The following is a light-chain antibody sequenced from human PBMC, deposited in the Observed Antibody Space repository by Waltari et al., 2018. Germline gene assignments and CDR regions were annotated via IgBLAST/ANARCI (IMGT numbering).Light chain of an antibody. CDR3: QHFENLPLT. J-gene: IGKJ4*01. CDR1: QDITNN. V-gene: IGKV1-33*01. CDR2: EAS. Sequence: DIQMTQSPSSLSASVGDRVTISCQASQDITNNLNWYQQKPGQAPKLLIYEASTLHTGVPSRFRARGYGTDFTLIISRLQPEDVATYYCQHFENLPLTFGGGTKVEIK.